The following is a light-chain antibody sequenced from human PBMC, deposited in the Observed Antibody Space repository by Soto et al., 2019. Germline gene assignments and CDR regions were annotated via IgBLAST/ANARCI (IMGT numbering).Light chain of an antibody. V-gene: IGLV2-23*01. CDR3: CSYAGSRTVV. Sequence: QSGLTQPASVSGTPGQSITLSCTRSSSDLGSYNLVSWYQQHPGKAPKLVIYEGTKRPSGVSDRFSGSRSGYTASLTISGLQAEDEADYYCCSYAGSRTVVFGGGTKVTVL. CDR2: EGT. CDR1: SSDLGSYNL. J-gene: IGLJ2*01.